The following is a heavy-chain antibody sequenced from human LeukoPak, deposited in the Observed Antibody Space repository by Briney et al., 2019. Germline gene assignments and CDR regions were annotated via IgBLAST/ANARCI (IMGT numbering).Heavy chain of an antibody. CDR3: AKDMADTASYGMDV. V-gene: IGHV3-9*01. D-gene: IGHD5-18*01. J-gene: IGHJ6*02. CDR2: ISWNSGSI. Sequence: GRSLRLSCAASGFTFDDYAMHWVRQAPGKGLEWGSGISWNSGSIGYADSVKGRFTISRDNAKNSLYLQMNSLRAEDTALYYCAKDMADTASYGMDVWGQGTTVTVSS. CDR1: GFTFDDYA.